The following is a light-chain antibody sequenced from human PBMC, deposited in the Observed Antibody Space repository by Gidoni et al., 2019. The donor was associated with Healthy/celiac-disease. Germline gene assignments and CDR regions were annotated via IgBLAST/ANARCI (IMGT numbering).Light chain of an antibody. CDR3: QQSYSTPRT. Sequence: GDRVTITCRASQSISSYLNWYQQKPGKAPKLLIYAASSLQSGVPSRFSGNGSGTDFTLTVSSLQPEDFATYYCQQSYSTPRTFGQGTKVEIK. V-gene: IGKV1-39*01. CDR2: AAS. J-gene: IGKJ1*01. CDR1: QSISSY.